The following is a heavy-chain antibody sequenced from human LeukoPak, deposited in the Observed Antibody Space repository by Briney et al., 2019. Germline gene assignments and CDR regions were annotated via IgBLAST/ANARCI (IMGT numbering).Heavy chain of an antibody. CDR3: AKVGSKWYDF. CDR1: GGTFSNYA. J-gene: IGHJ5*01. CDR2: IVPVFGTT. V-gene: IGHV1-69*06. Sequence: SVKVSCKASGGTFSNYAIHWVRQAPGQGLEWMGRIVPVFGTTNYAQKFQGRVTITADKSTSTAYMELSSLRSEDTAVYYCAKVGSKWYDFWGQGTLVTVSS.